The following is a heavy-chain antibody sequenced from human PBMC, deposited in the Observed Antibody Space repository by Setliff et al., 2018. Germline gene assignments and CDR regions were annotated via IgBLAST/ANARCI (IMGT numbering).Heavy chain of an antibody. V-gene: IGHV1-18*01. D-gene: IGHD2-2*01. J-gene: IGHJ3*02. Sequence: ASVKVSCKASGYTFSNYGISWVRQAPGQGLEWMGWISAYNGYIIYAQKLQGRVTMTTDTSASTAYMEVRSLRSDDTAVYYCARAPGTVVVPASRSAFDIWGQGTMVTVSS. CDR2: ISAYNGYI. CDR1: GYTFSNYG. CDR3: ARAPGTVVVPASRSAFDI.